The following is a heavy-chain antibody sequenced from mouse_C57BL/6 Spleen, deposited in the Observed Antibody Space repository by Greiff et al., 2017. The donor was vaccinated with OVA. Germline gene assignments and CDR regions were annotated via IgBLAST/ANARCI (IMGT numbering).Heavy chain of an antibody. CDR2: IDPETGGT. CDR1: GYTSTDYE. D-gene: IGHD2-5*01. Sequence: QVQLQQSGAELVRPGASVTLSCKASGYTSTDYEMHWVKQTPVHGLEWIGAIDPETGGTAYNQKFKGKAILTADKSSSTAYMELRSLTSEDSAVYYCTKGDSHYVGMFAYWGQGTLVTVSA. V-gene: IGHV1-15*01. CDR3: TKGDSHYVGMFAY. J-gene: IGHJ3*01.